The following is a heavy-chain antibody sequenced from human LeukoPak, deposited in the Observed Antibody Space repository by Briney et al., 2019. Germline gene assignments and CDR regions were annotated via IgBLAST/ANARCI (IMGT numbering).Heavy chain of an antibody. Sequence: SETLSHTCAVYGGSFSGYYWSWIRQPPGKGLEWIGEINHSGSTNYNLSLKSRVTISVDTSKNQFSLKLSSVTAADTAVYYCARAVRSTSCYSNWGQGTLVTVSS. CDR1: GGSFSGYY. CDR2: INHSGST. D-gene: IGHD2-2*01. J-gene: IGHJ4*02. CDR3: ARAVRSTSCYSN. V-gene: IGHV4-34*01.